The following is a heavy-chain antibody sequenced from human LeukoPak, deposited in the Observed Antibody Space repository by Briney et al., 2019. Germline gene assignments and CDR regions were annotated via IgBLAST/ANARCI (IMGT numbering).Heavy chain of an antibody. CDR2: IKSKSDGGTT. D-gene: IGHD6-19*01. Sequence: GGSLRLSCAASGFTFSNAWMNWVRQAPGKGLECIARIKSKSDGGTTDYAAPVKGRFTISRDDSTNTLYLQMNSLKSEDTAVYYCTTLTIVVAGNWGQGTLVTVSS. CDR3: TTLTIVVAGN. J-gene: IGHJ4*02. V-gene: IGHV3-15*01. CDR1: GFTFSNAW.